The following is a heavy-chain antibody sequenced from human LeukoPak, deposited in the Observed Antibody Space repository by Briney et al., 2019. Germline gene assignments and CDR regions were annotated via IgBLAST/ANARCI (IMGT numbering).Heavy chain of an antibody. CDR3: ARAEYSSSWIFDY. V-gene: IGHV3-74*01. J-gene: IGHJ4*02. Sequence: GGSLRLSCAASGFTFSSYWMHWVRQVPGKGLVRLSRIDSDGSSTSYADSVKGRFTISRDNAKNTLYLQLNSLRAEDTGVYYCARAEYSSSWIFDYWGQGTLVTVSS. CDR2: IDSDGSST. CDR1: GFTFSSYW. D-gene: IGHD6-13*01.